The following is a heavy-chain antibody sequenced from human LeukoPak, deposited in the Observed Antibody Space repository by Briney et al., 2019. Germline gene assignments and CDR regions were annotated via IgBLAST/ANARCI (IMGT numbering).Heavy chain of an antibody. J-gene: IGHJ4*02. CDR3: ARGATLGVVGGAGDY. CDR1: GGSISSYY. CDR2: INHSGST. V-gene: IGHV4-34*01. Sequence: SETLSLTCTVSGGSISSYYWNWVRQPPGKGLEWIGEINHSGSTNYNPSLKSRVTTSVDTSKNQFSLHLSSVTAADTAVYYCARGATLGVVGGAGDYWGQGTLVTVSS. D-gene: IGHD3-3*01.